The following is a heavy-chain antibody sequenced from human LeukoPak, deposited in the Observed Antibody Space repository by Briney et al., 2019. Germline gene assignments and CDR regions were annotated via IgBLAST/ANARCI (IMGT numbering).Heavy chain of an antibody. CDR3: ARLMYYYDSSGYYSQYFDY. D-gene: IGHD3-22*01. CDR2: IYPGDSDT. CDR1: GYSFTSYW. V-gene: IGHV5-51*01. J-gene: IGHJ4*02. Sequence: GESLKISCKGSGYSFTSYWIGWVRQMPGKGLEWMVIIYPGDSDTRYSPSFQGQVTISADKSISTAYLQWSSLKASDTAMYYCARLMYYYDSSGYYSQYFDYWGQGTLVTVSS.